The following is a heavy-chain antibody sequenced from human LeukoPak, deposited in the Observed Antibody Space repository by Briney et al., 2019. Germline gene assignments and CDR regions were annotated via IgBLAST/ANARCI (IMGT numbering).Heavy chain of an antibody. CDR2: INPNSGGT. CDR1: GYTFTGYY. V-gene: IGHV1-2*02. J-gene: IGHJ4*02. Sequence: ASVKVSCKTSGYTFTGYYIHWVRQAPGQGLEWMGWINPNSGGTDHTQKFQGRVTMTRDTSISTAYMELSRLKSDDTAVYYCARHLIQGGEEWGQGTLVTVSS. D-gene: IGHD5-18*01. CDR3: ARHLIQGGEE.